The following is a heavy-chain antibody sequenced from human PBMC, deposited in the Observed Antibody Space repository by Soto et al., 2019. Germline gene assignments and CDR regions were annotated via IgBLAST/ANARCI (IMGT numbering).Heavy chain of an antibody. V-gene: IGHV4-31*03. CDR3: APLRATGGWFDP. Sequence: PSETLSLTCTVSGGSISSGGYYWSWIRQHPGKGLEWIGYIYYSGSTYYNPSLKSRVTISVDTSKNQFSLKLSSVTAADTAVYYCAPLRATGGWFDPWGQGTLVTVSS. D-gene: IGHD3-9*01. CDR2: IYYSGST. CDR1: GGSISSGGYY. J-gene: IGHJ5*02.